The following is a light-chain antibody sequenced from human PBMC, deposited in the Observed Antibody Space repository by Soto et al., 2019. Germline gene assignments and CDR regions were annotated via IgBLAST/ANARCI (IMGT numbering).Light chain of an antibody. CDR1: NSDIGGRKY. V-gene: IGLV2-14*01. Sequence: QSALTQPASVSGSPGQSLTISCTGTNSDIGGRKYVSWYQHHPGKAPKLIIYEVSNRPSGVSNRSSGSKSGNTASLTISGLQAEDEGDYYYSSDANTKVFGPGTKLTVL. J-gene: IGLJ1*01. CDR3: SSDANTKV. CDR2: EVS.